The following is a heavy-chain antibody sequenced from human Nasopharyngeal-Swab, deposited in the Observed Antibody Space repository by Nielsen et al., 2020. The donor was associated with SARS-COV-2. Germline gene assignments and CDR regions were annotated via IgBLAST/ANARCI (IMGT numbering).Heavy chain of an antibody. V-gene: IGHV6-1*01. Sequence: SQTLSLTCAISGDSVSSNSAAWNWLRQSPSRGLEWLGRTYYRSKWYNDYAVSVKSRITINPDTSKNQFSLQLNSVTPEDTAVYYCARDRRPSNWDLTDAFDIWGQGTMVTVSS. CDR3: ARDRRPSNWDLTDAFDI. J-gene: IGHJ3*02. CDR1: GDSVSSNSAA. D-gene: IGHD7-27*01. CDR2: TYYRSKWYN.